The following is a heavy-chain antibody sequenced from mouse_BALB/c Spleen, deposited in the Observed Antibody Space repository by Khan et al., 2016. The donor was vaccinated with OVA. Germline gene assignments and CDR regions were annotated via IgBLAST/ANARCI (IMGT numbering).Heavy chain of an antibody. CDR1: GYTFTSYW. V-gene: IGHV1-7*01. CDR2: INPSTGYT. D-gene: IGHD2-10*02. J-gene: IGHJ3*01. CDR3: TRRGQFGICVY. Sequence: QVQLQQSGAELANPGASVKMSCKASGYTFTSYWMHWVKQRPGQGLEWIGYINPSTGYTEYNPKFKSKATITTDKSSTTAYMQLSSLTSEDSAVYFCTRRGQFGICVYWGQGTLVTGSA.